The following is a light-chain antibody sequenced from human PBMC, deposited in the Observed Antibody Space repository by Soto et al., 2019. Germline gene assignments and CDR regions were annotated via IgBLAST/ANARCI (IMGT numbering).Light chain of an antibody. Sequence: QSVLTQPASVSGSPEQSITISCTGTSSDVGAYNLVSWYQQHPGKAPRLIIYEDSKRPSGISPRFSGSKSDNTASLTISGLRAEDEAHYHCCSYAGSRTFVFGGGTKLTV. CDR2: EDS. V-gene: IGLV2-23*01. CDR3: CSYAGSRTFV. J-gene: IGLJ3*02. CDR1: SSDVGAYNL.